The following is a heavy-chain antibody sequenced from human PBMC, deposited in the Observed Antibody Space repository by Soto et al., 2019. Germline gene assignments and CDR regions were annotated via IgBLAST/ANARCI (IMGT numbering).Heavy chain of an antibody. V-gene: IGHV4-39*01. Sequence: SETLSLTCTVSGGSISSSSYYWGWIRQPPGKGLEWIGSIYYSGSTYYNPSLKSRVTISVDTSKNQFSLKLSSVTAADTAVYYCASVGYSGYGYWGQGTLVTVSS. D-gene: IGHD5-12*01. CDR1: GGSISSSSYY. CDR2: IYYSGST. CDR3: ASVGYSGYGY. J-gene: IGHJ4*02.